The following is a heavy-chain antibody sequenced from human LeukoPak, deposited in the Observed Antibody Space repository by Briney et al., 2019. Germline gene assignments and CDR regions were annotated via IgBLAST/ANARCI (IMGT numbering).Heavy chain of an antibody. CDR2: IYYTGST. D-gene: IGHD3-3*01. CDR3: VRLTGTESRGYYLDC. Sequence: SETLSLTCTVSGDSISSSSHYWGWIRQPPGKGLEWIGSIYYTGSTYYTQSFKSRVTISVDRSKNQFSLELRSVTAADTAVYHCVRLTGTESRGYYLDCWGQGTVDTVSS. J-gene: IGHJ4*02. CDR1: GDSISSSSHY. V-gene: IGHV4-39*07.